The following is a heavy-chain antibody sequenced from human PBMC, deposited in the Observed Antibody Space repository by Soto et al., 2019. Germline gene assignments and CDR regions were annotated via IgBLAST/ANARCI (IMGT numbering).Heavy chain of an antibody. CDR2: IYQSGST. Sequence: SETLSLTCPVSGYSISIGNYCGWIRQPPGKRLEGRGRIYQSGSTYYNPSLKRRATISVDTSKNQFSLKLSSVPAADTAVYSCARVLGAPLSYFDCWGQGILVTVSS. CDR1: GYSISIGNY. CDR3: ARVLGAPLSYFDC. V-gene: IGHV4-38-2*02. J-gene: IGHJ4*02. D-gene: IGHD1-26*01.